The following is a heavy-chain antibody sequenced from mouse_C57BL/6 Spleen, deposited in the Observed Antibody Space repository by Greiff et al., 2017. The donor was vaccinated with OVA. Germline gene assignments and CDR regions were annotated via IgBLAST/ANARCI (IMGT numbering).Heavy chain of an antibody. Sequence: QVQLQQSGTELVKPGASVKLSCKASGYTFTSYWMHWVKQRPGQGLEWIGNINPSNGGTNYNEKFKSKATLTVDKSSSTAYMQLSSLTSEDSAVYYCARSPYYYGSNPYYFDYWGQGTTLTVSS. J-gene: IGHJ2*01. V-gene: IGHV1-53*01. CDR2: INPSNGGT. CDR3: ARSPYYYGSNPYYFDY. D-gene: IGHD1-1*01. CDR1: GYTFTSYW.